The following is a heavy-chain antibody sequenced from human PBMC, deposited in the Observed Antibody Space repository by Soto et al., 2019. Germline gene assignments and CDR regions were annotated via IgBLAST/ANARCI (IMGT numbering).Heavy chain of an antibody. CDR1: GGTFSSYA. D-gene: IGHD3-16*01. J-gene: IGHJ3*02. Sequence: SVKVSCKASGGTFSSYAISWVRQAPGQGLEWMGGIIPIFGTANYAQKFQGRVTITADESTSTAYMELSSLRSEDTAVYYCARGGDYGGPDAFDIWGQGTMVNVSS. CDR3: ARGGDYGGPDAFDI. CDR2: IIPIFGTA. V-gene: IGHV1-69*13.